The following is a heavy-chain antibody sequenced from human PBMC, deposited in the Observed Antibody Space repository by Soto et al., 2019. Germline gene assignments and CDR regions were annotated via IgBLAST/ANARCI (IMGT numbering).Heavy chain of an antibody. V-gene: IGHV3-11*05. Sequence: QVQLAESGGGLVKPGGSLRLSCAASGFTFSDYYMSWIRQAPGKGLELVSYINSSSSYTNYADSVKGRFTISRDNAKNSLYLQMNSLRAEDTAVYYCARTIVAAGGRRYFDLWGRGTLVTVSS. D-gene: IGHD6-13*01. CDR3: ARTIVAAGGRRYFDL. CDR1: GFTFSDYY. CDR2: INSSSSYT. J-gene: IGHJ2*01.